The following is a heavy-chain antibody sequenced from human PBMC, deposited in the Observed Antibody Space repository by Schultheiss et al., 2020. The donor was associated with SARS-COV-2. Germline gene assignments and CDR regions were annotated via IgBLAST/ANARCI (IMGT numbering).Heavy chain of an antibody. CDR3: ARDLWFGLKGGFDP. CDR1: GGSFSGYY. D-gene: IGHD3-10*01. J-gene: IGHJ5*02. CDR2: INHSGST. V-gene: IGHV4-34*01. Sequence: SQTLSLTCAVYGGSFSGYYWSWIRQPPGKGLEWIGEINHSGSTNYNPSLKSRVTISVDTSKNQFSLKLSSVTAADTAVYYCARDLWFGLKGGFDPWGQGTLVTVSS.